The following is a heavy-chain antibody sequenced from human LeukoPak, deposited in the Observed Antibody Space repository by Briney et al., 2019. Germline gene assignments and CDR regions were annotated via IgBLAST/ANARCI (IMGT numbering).Heavy chain of an antibody. Sequence: ASVEVSCKASGYTFTSCYMHWVRQAPGQGLEWMGIINPSGGSTSYAQKFQGRVTMTRDTSTSTVYMELSSLRSEDTAVYYCARAPEWGDAFDIWGQGTMVTVSS. J-gene: IGHJ3*02. V-gene: IGHV1-46*01. CDR2: INPSGGST. CDR3: ARAPEWGDAFDI. D-gene: IGHD7-27*01. CDR1: GYTFTSCY.